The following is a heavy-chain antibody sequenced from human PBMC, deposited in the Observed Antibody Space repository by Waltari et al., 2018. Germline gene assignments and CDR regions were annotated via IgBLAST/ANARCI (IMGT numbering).Heavy chain of an antibody. CDR1: GFTFGDYY. V-gene: IGHV3-11*04. Sequence: QERLVESGGGLVKPGGSLRLSCAASGFTFGDYYMSWSRQSPGKGLEWISYITNSGETVYYSDSARGRFTVSRDNARNSLYLHMTSLRAEDTAVYYCARTNEEWLDYYFYYYLDVWGRGTAVTVSS. CDR2: ITNSGETV. CDR3: ARTNEEWLDYYFYYYLDV. D-gene: IGHD5-12*01. J-gene: IGHJ6*03.